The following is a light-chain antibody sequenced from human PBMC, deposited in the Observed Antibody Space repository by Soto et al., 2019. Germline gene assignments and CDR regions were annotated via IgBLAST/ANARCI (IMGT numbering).Light chain of an antibody. CDR3: KVWDSADDHRYV. CDR2: DTS. V-gene: IGLV3-21*02. J-gene: IGLJ1*01. CDR1: VIGGKN. Sequence: SYELTQPPSVSVAPGQTATITCGGDVIGGKNVHWYQQKPGQAPVLVVYDTSDRPSGIPERFSGSNSGNTATLTISGVEAGDEADYHCKVWDSADDHRYVFGTGTKVTVL.